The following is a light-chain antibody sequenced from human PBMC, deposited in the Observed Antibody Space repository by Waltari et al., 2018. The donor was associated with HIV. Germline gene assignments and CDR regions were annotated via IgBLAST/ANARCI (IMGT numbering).Light chain of an antibody. V-gene: IGLV1-36*01. J-gene: IGLJ1*01. CDR3: AAWDDSLNGYV. Sequence: QSVLTQPPSVSEAPRQRVTISCSGSSSHHGSHAGTWYQQVPGKAPKLLIYYDDLLSSGVSDRFSGSKSGTSASLAIRGLQSEDEADYYCAAWDDSLNGYVFGSGTKVTVL. CDR1: SSHHGSHA. CDR2: YDD.